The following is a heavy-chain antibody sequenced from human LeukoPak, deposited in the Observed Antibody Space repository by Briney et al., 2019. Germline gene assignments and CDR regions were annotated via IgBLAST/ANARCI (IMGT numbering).Heavy chain of an antibody. Sequence: ASVKVSCKVSGYTLTELSMHWVRQAPGKGLEWMGGFDPEDGETIYAQKLQGRVTMTTDTSTSTAYMELRSLRSDDTAVYYCARSDYMAGFDYWGQGTLVAVSS. CDR3: ARSDYMAGFDY. V-gene: IGHV1-24*01. CDR2: FDPEDGET. D-gene: IGHD4/OR15-4a*01. J-gene: IGHJ4*02. CDR1: GYTLTELS.